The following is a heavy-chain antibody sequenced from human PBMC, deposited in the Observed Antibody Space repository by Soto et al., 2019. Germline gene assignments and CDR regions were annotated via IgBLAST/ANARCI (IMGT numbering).Heavy chain of an antibody. CDR3: AGRFGYCSGASWLDV. CDR1: GFTFTNHW. D-gene: IGHD2-15*01. Sequence: VQLVQSGAEVKKPGESLKISCKGLGFTFTNHWIAWVRQMPGKGLEWMGIIYGGDSDTRYSPSFQGQVTISVDKSISTAYLQWRSLKASDTAMYFCAGRFGYCSGASWLDVWGGGTTVTVPS. J-gene: IGHJ6*04. CDR2: IYGGDSDT. V-gene: IGHV5-51*03.